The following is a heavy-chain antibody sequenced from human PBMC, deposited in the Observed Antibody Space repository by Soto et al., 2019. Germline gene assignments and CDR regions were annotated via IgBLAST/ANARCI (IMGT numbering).Heavy chain of an antibody. D-gene: IGHD1-26*01. V-gene: IGHV4-31*11. CDR3: ARGWWEREGYVMDG. CDR1: GCPISTRGYY. J-gene: IGHJ6*02. Sequence: PSEPLSLTCAVSGCPISTRGYYWSWIRQLPGKGPEWLGYIYYSGTTYYNPSLKSRITISDDTSTNQFFLTLSSVTAAYTAVYYCARGWWEREGYVMDGWGQGTTVT. CDR2: IYYSGTT.